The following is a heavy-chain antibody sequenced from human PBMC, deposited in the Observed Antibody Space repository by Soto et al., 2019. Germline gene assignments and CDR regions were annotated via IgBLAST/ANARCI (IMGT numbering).Heavy chain of an antibody. Sequence: PGGSLRLSCAASGFTFSSYGMHWVRQAPGKGLEWVAVISYDGSNKYYADSVKGRFTISRDNSKNTLYLQMNSLRAEDTAVYYCAQARLQLCLHGLGYCGQGTLVTVSS. CDR3: AQARLQLCLHGLGY. CDR2: ISYDGSNK. CDR1: GFTFSSYG. V-gene: IGHV3-30*18. D-gene: IGHD5-18*01. J-gene: IGHJ4*02.